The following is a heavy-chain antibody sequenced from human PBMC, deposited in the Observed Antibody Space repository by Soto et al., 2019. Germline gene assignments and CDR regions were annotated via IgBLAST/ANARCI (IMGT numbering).Heavy chain of an antibody. J-gene: IGHJ4*02. CDR3: ARLYGEKGY. CDR2: INHSGST. Sequence: SETLSLTCAVYGGSFSGYYWSWIRQPPGKGLEWIGEINHSGSTNYNPSLKSRVTISVDTSKNQFSLKLSSVTAADTAVYYCARLYGEKGYSGQRTLVTVSS. D-gene: IGHD4-17*01. CDR1: GGSFSGYY. V-gene: IGHV4-34*01.